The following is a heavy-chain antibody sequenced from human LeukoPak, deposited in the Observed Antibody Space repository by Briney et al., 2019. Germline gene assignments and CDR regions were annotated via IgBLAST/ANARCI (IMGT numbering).Heavy chain of an antibody. CDR1: GGSFSGYY. J-gene: IGHJ5*02. CDR2: INHSGST. Sequence: PSETLSLTCAVYGGSFSGYYWSWIRQPPGKGLEWIGEINHSGSTNYDPSLKSRVTISVDMSKNQFSLKLSSVTAADTAVYYCARDAVSGFDPWGQGTLVTVSS. CDR3: ARDAVSGFDP. V-gene: IGHV4-34*01.